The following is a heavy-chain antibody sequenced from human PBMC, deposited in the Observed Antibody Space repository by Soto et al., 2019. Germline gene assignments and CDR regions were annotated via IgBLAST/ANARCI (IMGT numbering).Heavy chain of an antibody. D-gene: IGHD4-4*01. J-gene: IGHJ6*03. V-gene: IGHV5-51*01. CDR1: GYSFTSYW. CDR3: ARIIPEAHDYSNYYYYMDV. Sequence: GESLKISCKGSGYSFTSYWIGWVRQMPGKGLEWMGIIYPGDSDTRYSPSFQGQVTISADKSISTAYLQWSSLKASDTAMYYCARIIPEAHDYSNYYYYMDVWGKGTTVTVSS. CDR2: IYPGDSDT.